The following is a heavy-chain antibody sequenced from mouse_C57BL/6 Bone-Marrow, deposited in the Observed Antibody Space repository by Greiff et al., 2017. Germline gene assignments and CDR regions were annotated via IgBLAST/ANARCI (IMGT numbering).Heavy chain of an antibody. V-gene: IGHV14-4*01. J-gene: IGHJ3*01. CDR1: GFNIKDDY. CDR3: TTDGSSYPFAY. D-gene: IGHD1-1*01. Sequence: VQLKQSGAELVRPGASVKLSCTASGFNIKDDYMHWVKQRPEQGLEWIGWIDPENGDTEYASKFQGKATITADTSSNTAYLQLSSLTSEDTAVYYCTTDGSSYPFAYWGQGTLVTVSA. CDR2: IDPENGDT.